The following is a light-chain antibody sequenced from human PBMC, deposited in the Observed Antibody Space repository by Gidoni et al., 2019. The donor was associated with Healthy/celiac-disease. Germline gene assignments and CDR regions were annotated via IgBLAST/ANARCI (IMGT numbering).Light chain of an antibody. CDR3: SSYTSSSTLYV. CDR2: DVS. V-gene: IGLV2-14*03. J-gene: IGLJ1*01. CDR1: SSDVGGYNY. Sequence: QSALTQPASVSGSPGQSITISCPGTSSDVGGYNYVSWYQQHPGKAPKLMIYDVSNRPSGVSNRFAGSKSGNTASLTISGLQAEDEADYYCSSYTSSSTLYVFGTGTKVTGL.